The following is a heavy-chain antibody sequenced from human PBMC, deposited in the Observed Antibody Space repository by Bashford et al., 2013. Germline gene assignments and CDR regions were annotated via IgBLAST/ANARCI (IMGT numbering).Heavy chain of an antibody. V-gene: IGHV1-46*04. D-gene: IGHD6-19*01. CDR3: ARALRGIAVAGYLEHDAFDI. J-gene: IGHJ3*02. CDR2: INPSGGYT. Sequence: WVRQAPGQGLEWMGIINPSGGYTSYAQKLQGRVTMTRDTSTSTAYMELSSLRSEDTAVYYCARALRGIAVAGYLEHDAFDIWGQGTMVTVSS.